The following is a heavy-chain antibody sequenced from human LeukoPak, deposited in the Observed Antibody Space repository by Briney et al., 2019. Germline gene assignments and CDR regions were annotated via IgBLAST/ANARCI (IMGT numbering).Heavy chain of an antibody. Sequence: GGSLRLSCEASGFTFSSYAMYWVRQSPGKGLEYVSVISGNGVSISYANSVKGRFTISRDNSKNTLYLQMGSLRSEDMAVYYCARDVAVGGTSWSDPWGQGTLVTVSS. J-gene: IGHJ5*02. CDR1: GFTFSSYA. CDR2: ISGNGVSI. D-gene: IGHD6-19*01. V-gene: IGHV3-64*01. CDR3: ARDVAVGGTSWSDP.